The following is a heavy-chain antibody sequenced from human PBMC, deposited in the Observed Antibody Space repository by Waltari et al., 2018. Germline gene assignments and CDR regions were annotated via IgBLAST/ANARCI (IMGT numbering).Heavy chain of an antibody. J-gene: IGHJ3*02. CDR1: GFTFSSYA. CDR2: IYSGGST. D-gene: IGHD1-26*01. Sequence: EVQLLESGGGLVQPGGSLRLSCAASGFTFSSYAMSWVRQAPGKGLEVVSVIYSGGSTYYADSVKGRFTISRDNSKNTLYLQMNSLRAEDTAVYYCAKGGSGSYSAAFDIWGQGTMVTVSS. V-gene: IGHV3-23*03. CDR3: AKGGSGSYSAAFDI.